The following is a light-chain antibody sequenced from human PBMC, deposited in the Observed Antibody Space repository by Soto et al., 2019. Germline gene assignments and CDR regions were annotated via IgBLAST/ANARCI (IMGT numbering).Light chain of an antibody. V-gene: IGKV3-15*01. CDR3: QQYNNWRGT. CDR1: QSVSSN. Sequence: EIVMTQSPATLSVSPGERATLSCRASQSVSSNLAWYQQKPGQAPRLLIYGASTRATGIPARFSGSGSGTEFTLTISSLQSEDFGVYYCQQYNNWRGTFGQGTKVEIK. J-gene: IGKJ1*01. CDR2: GAS.